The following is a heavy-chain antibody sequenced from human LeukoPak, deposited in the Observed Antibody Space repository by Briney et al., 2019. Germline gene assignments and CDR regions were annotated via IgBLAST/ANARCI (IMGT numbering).Heavy chain of an antibody. V-gene: IGHV4-34*01. J-gene: IGHJ4*02. D-gene: IGHD6-13*01. Sequence: SETLSLTCAVYGGSFSDYYWSWIRQPPGKGLEWIGEINHSGSTNYNPSLKSRVTISVDTSKNQFSLKLNSVTAADTAVYYCARQIAAAGYFDYWGQGTLVIVS. CDR2: INHSGST. CDR3: ARQIAAAGYFDY. CDR1: GGSFSDYY.